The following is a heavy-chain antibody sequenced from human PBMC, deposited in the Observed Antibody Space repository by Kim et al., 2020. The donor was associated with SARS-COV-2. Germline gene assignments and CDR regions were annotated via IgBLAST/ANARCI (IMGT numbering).Heavy chain of an antibody. Sequence: AGSVKGRFTISRDNSKITLYLQMNSLRAEDTAVYYCAKDTGDSYANWFDPWGQGTLVTVST. V-gene: IGHV3-23*01. D-gene: IGHD5-18*01. CDR3: AKDTGDSYANWFDP. J-gene: IGHJ5*02.